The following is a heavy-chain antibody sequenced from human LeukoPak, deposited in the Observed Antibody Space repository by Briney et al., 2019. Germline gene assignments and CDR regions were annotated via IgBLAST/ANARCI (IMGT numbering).Heavy chain of an antibody. D-gene: IGHD3-3*01. CDR3: ARGPSQYYDFWSGYLDYYYYMDV. CDR1: GGSISSYY. V-gene: IGHV4-59*01. CDR2: IYYSGST. J-gene: IGHJ6*03. Sequence: SETLSLTCTVSGGSISSYYWSWIRQPPGKGLEWIGYIYYSGSTNYNPSLKSRATISVDTSKNQFSLKLSSVTAADTAVYYCARGPSQYYDFWSGYLDYYYYMDVWGKGATVTVSS.